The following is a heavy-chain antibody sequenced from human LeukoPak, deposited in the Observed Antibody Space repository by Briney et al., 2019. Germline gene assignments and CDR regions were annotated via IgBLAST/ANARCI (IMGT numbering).Heavy chain of an antibody. CDR1: GGSISSGDYY. Sequence: SETLSLTCTVSGGSISSGDYYWSWIRQPPGKGLEWIGYIYYSGSTYYNPSLKSRVTISVDTSKDQFSLKLSSVTAADTAVYYCARDCSSTSCYQAGLDYWGQGTLVTVSS. D-gene: IGHD2-2*01. CDR2: IYYSGST. CDR3: ARDCSSTSCYQAGLDY. V-gene: IGHV4-30-4*01. J-gene: IGHJ4*02.